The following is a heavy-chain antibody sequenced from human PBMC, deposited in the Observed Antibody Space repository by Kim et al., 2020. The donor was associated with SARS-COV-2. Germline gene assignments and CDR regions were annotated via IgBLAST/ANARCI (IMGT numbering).Heavy chain of an antibody. D-gene: IGHD4-17*01. CDR1: GGSISSYY. CDR3: ASHYGGNSGYFDY. J-gene: IGHJ4*02. CDR2: IYYSGST. Sequence: SETLSLTCTVSGGSISSYYWSWIRQPPGKGLEWIGYIYYSGSTNYNPSLKSRVTISVDTSKNQFSLKLSSVTAADTAVYYCASHYGGNSGYFDYWGQGTLVTVSS. V-gene: IGHV4-59*01.